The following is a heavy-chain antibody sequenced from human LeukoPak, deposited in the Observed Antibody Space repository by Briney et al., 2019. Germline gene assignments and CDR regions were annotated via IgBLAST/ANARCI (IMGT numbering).Heavy chain of an antibody. D-gene: IGHD6-13*01. CDR2: IWYDGSNK. Sequence: PPGGSLRLSCAASGFTFSNYGMHWVRQAPGKGLEWVAVIWYDGSNKYYADSVKGRFTLPRDNSKNTLFLQMNSLRPEDTAVYFCARDLTQLALFDYWGQGTLVTVSS. J-gene: IGHJ4*02. CDR3: ARDLTQLALFDY. CDR1: GFTFSNYG. V-gene: IGHV3-33*01.